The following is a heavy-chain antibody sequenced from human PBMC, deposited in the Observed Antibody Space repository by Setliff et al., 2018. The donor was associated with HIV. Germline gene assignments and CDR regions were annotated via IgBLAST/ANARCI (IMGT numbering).Heavy chain of an antibody. CDR3: ARDAERGYSYGYDY. CDR1: GYSISSGYY. CDR2: VLHSGST. Sequence: PSETLSLTCAVSGYSISSGYYWGWIRQPPGKGLEWIGSVLHSGSTYYNPSLKSRVTMSVDTSKNQFSLKLSSVTAADTAVYYCARDAERGYSYGYDYWGQGTQVTVLL. D-gene: IGHD5-18*01. V-gene: IGHV4-38-2*02. J-gene: IGHJ4*02.